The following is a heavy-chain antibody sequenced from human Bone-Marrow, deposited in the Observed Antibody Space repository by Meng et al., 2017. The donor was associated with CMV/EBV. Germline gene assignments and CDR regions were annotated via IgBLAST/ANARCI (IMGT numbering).Heavy chain of an antibody. D-gene: IGHD3-22*01. J-gene: IGHJ4*02. CDR1: GYSFTSYW. Sequence: GGSLRLSCKGSGYSFTSYWIGWVRQMPGKGLEWMGIIYPGDSDTRYSPSFQGQVTISADKSISTAYLQWSSLKASDTAMYYCAICAGSSGYYEWVDYWGQGTLVTVSS. CDR2: IYPGDSDT. V-gene: IGHV5-51*01. CDR3: AICAGSSGYYEWVDY.